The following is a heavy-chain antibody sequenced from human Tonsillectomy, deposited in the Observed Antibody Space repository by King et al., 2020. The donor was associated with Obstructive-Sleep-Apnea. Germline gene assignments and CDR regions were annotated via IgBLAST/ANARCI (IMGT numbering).Heavy chain of an antibody. Sequence: QLVQSGSELKKPGASVKVSCKASGYTFTSYAMNWVRQAPGQGLEWMGWINTNTGNPTYAQGFTGRFVFSLDTSVSTAYLQISSLKAEDTAVYYCAREYVPIAAAGTPNYYYYGMDVWGQGTTVTVSS. D-gene: IGHD6-13*01. CDR2: INTNTGNP. CDR1: GYTFTSYA. CDR3: AREYVPIAAAGTPNYYYYGMDV. J-gene: IGHJ6*02. V-gene: IGHV7-4-1*02.